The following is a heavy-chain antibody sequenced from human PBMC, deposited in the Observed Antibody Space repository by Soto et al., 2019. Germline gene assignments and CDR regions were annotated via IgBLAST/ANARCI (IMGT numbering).Heavy chain of an antibody. J-gene: IGHJ4*02. Sequence: ASVKVSCKASGYTFTSYAMHWVRQAPGQRLEWMGWINAGNGNTKYSQKFQGWVTMTRDTSISTAYMELSRLRSDDTAVYYCAREEIDCGGDCCPFDYWGQGTLVTVSS. CDR1: GYTFTSYA. CDR3: AREEIDCGGDCCPFDY. D-gene: IGHD2-21*02. CDR2: INAGNGNT. V-gene: IGHV1-3*01.